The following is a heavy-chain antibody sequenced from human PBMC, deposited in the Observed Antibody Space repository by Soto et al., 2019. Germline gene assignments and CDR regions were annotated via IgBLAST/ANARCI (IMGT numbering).Heavy chain of an antibody. CDR1: GFTFSSYA. J-gene: IGHJ6*02. CDR2: ISGSGGST. CDR3: AMVPNYYYYGMDV. V-gene: IGHV3-23*01. Sequence: HPGGSLRLSCAASGFTFSSYAMSWVRQAPGKGLEWVSAISGSGGSTYYADSVKGRFTISRDNSKNTLYLQMNSLRAEDTAVYYCAMVPNYYYYGMDVWGQGTTVTVSS. D-gene: IGHD2-15*01.